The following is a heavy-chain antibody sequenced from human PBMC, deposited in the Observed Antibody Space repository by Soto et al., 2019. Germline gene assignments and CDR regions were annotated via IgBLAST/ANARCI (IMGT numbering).Heavy chain of an antibody. Sequence: SLKLYWKGSGFTYTSYAFQCVRQTSGQRLEWIGWIAVGSGYTNYAQRFQDRVTLTRDMSTATTYMELSRLTSEDTAIYYCAADATAWQQMVPSDYWGQGTLVTVSS. CDR3: AADATAWQQMVPSDY. D-gene: IGHD2-8*01. CDR2: IAVGSGYT. J-gene: IGHJ4*02. V-gene: IGHV1-58*01. CDR1: GFTYTSYA.